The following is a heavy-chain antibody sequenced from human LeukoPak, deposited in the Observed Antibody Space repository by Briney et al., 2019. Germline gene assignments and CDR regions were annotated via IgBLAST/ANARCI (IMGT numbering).Heavy chain of an antibody. D-gene: IGHD3-22*01. CDR1: GFTFSSYA. CDR2: ISGSGGST. CDR3: AKDPVLRNYYDSSGYLFDY. J-gene: IGHJ4*02. Sequence: PGGSLRLSCAASGFTFSSYAMSWVRQAPGKGLEWVSAISGSGGSTYYADSVKGRFTISRDNFKNTLYLQMNSLRAEDTAVYYCAKDPVLRNYYDSSGYLFDYWGQGTLVTVSS. V-gene: IGHV3-23*01.